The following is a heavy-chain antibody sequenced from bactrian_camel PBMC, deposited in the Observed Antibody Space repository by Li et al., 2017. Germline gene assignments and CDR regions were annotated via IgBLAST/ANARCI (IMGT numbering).Heavy chain of an antibody. V-gene: IGHV3S53*01. CDR3: AASKSPTCGGRPSSSLSFGY. CDR1: GVSTSC. CDR2: IDSDGST. Sequence: VQLVESGGGSVQAGGSLRLSCTASGVSTSCMAWFREAPGKEREGVATIDSDGSTLYADSVKGRFTISLDNAENTVYLQMNSLIPEDTAIYYCAASKSPTCGGRPSSSLSFGYWGQGTQVTVS. J-gene: IGHJ6*01. D-gene: IGHD2*01.